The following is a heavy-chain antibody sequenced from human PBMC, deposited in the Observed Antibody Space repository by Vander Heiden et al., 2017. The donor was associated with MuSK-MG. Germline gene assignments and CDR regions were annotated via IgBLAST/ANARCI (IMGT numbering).Heavy chain of an antibody. Sequence: EVQLLESGGGLVQPGASLRLSCAASGFTFSSYAMSWVRQAPGKGLEWVSAISGSGGSTYYADSVKGRFTISRDNSKNTLYLQMNSLRAEDTAVYYCAKHYYGSGSYYLYYFDYWGQGTLVTVSS. V-gene: IGHV3-23*01. CDR1: GFTFSSYA. CDR2: ISGSGGST. J-gene: IGHJ4*02. CDR3: AKHYYGSGSYYLYYFDY. D-gene: IGHD3-10*01.